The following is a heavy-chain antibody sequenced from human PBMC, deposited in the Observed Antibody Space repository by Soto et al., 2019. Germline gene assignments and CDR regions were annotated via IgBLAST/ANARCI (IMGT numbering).Heavy chain of an antibody. D-gene: IGHD2-8*01. Sequence: PGGSLRLSXASSGFTFSSCSMNWVRQARGKGLEWVSFISGSGDTKYYADSVKGRFTISRDNAKNSLYLQMSSLRDEDTPVYYCAKYCSSDVCFDYWGQGTLVTVSS. CDR3: AKYCSSDVCFDY. CDR1: GFTFSSCS. V-gene: IGHV3-48*02. CDR2: ISGSGDTK. J-gene: IGHJ4*02.